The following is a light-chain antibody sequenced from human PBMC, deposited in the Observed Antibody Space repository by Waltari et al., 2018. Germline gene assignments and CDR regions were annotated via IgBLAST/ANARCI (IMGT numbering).Light chain of an antibody. CDR3: MQGTYWPRT. CDR2: KVS. J-gene: IGKJ1*01. Sequence: EVVLTQSPLSLPVTLGQSASISCSSTQSLLHSHGNTYLNWFQQSPGQSPRRLIYKVSNRDSGVPDRFGGSGSGTDFTLKISRVEAEDVGVYYCMQGTYWPRTFGQGTKVEIK. V-gene: IGKV2-30*02. CDR1: QSLLHSHGNTY.